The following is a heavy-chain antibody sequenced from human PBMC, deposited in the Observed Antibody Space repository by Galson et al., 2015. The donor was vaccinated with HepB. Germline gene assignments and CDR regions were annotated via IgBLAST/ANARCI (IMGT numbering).Heavy chain of an antibody. CDR1: GYTFTRYG. Sequence: SVKVSCKASGYTFTRYGISWVRQAPGQGLDWMGWISAYNGNTKYAENLQGRVTVTTDTSTSTAYMELRGLRSDDTAVYYGARSSVATIWYFDLWGRGTLVTVSS. V-gene: IGHV1-18*01. D-gene: IGHD5-12*01. J-gene: IGHJ2*01. CDR3: ARSSVATIWYFDL. CDR2: ISAYNGNT.